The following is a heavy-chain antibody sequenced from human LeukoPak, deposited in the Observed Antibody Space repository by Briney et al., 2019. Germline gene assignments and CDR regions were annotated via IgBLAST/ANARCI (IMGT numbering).Heavy chain of an antibody. Sequence: GGSPRLSCAASGFSFNIYAMGWVRQAPGKGLERVSVIGSGSVDKHYADTVRGRFDISRDNSKNRLFLQMNSLRVEDSGVYYCAKRVPLTALDSWGQGTLVTVSS. CDR3: AKRVPLTALDS. CDR1: GFSFNIYA. V-gene: IGHV3-23*01. J-gene: IGHJ5*01. D-gene: IGHD3-3*01. CDR2: IGSGSVDK.